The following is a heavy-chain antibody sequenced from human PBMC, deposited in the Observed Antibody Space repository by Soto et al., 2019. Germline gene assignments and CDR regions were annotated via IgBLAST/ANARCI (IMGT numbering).Heavy chain of an antibody. CDR1: GYSFTRYG. CDR3: AMVDAYVTPSPQDV. V-gene: IGHV1-18*01. Sequence: QVQLVQSRAEVKNPGASVKVSCKASGYSFTRYGIAWARQAPGQGLERMGWINTYNCNTNYAQNLQGRVTLTTDTSTSTAYMELTSLRSNDTAIYYCAMVDAYVTPSPQDVWGQGTTVIVSS. D-gene: IGHD2-8*01. CDR2: INTYNCNT. J-gene: IGHJ6*02.